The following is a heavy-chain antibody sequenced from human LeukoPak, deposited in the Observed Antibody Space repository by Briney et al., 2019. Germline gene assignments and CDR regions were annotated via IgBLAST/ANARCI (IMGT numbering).Heavy chain of an antibody. CDR2: MISWGAGGAT. CDR1: GFTFSSYA. J-gene: IGHJ4*02. Sequence: PGGPLRLSCAGSGFTFSSYAMTWVGRARGKGGEGVGRMISWGAGGATDYAAAVKGRFTISRDDSTETVFLHMDTLKTEDTAVYYCTTGLDIIVVDQLVPFDFWGQGTLVTVSS. D-gene: IGHD2-15*01. CDR3: TTGLDIIVVDQLVPFDF. V-gene: IGHV3-15*01.